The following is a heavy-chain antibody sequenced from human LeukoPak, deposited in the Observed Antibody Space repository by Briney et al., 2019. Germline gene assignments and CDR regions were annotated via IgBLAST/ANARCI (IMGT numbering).Heavy chain of an antibody. CDR2: INPSGGST. J-gene: IGHJ4*02. D-gene: IGHD6-13*01. CDR3: ARGDGAAGRVFDY. CDR1: GYTFTSYA. Sequence: ASVKVSCKASGYTFTSYAMHWVRQAPGQGLEWMGIINPSGGSTNYAQKFQGRVTMTGDTSTSTVYMELSSLSSEDTAVYYCARGDGAAGRVFDYWGQGTLVNIPS. V-gene: IGHV1-46*01.